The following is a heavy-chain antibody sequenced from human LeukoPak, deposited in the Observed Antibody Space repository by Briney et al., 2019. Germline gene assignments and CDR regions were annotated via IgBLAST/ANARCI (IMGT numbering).Heavy chain of an antibody. J-gene: IGHJ5*02. CDR2: INSDGSST. D-gene: IGHD3-16*01. V-gene: IGHV3-74*01. Sequence: GGSLRLSCAASGFTFSTYWMHWVRQAPGKGLVRVSRINSDGSSTIYADSVKGRFTISRDNAKNTLYLQMNSLKAEDTAVYYCTVPQSGGNWFDPWGPGTQVTVSS. CDR3: TVPQSGGNWFDP. CDR1: GFTFSTYW.